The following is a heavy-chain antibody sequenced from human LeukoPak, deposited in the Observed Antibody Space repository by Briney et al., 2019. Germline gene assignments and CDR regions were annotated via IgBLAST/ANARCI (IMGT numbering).Heavy chain of an antibody. CDR2: INPNSGGT. V-gene: IGHV1-2*02. D-gene: IGHD2-21*01. CDR1: GYTFTGAY. Sequence: GASVKVSCKASGYTFTGAYMHWVRQAPGQGLEWMGWINPNSGGTQFAQKFQGRVTMTRDTSISTAYMKLYRLRSDDTAVYYCARVLFNSGYDFWGQGTLVTVSS. J-gene: IGHJ4*02. CDR3: ARVLFNSGYDF.